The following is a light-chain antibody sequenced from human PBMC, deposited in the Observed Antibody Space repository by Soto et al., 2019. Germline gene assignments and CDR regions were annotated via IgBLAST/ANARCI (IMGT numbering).Light chain of an antibody. J-gene: IGKJ5*01. CDR2: HTS. CDR1: QTFNNY. Sequence: VLTQSPATLSLSPGERDTLSCRASQTFNNYLAWYQQKPGQAPRLIIYHTSNRATGIPARFSGSGSGTDFTLTISSLEPEDFAVYYCQQHTNWPPITFGQGTRLEIK. CDR3: QQHTNWPPIT. V-gene: IGKV3-11*01.